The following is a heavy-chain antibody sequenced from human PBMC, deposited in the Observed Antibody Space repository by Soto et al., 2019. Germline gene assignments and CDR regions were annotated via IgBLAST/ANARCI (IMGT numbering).Heavy chain of an antibody. CDR2: IYYSGST. J-gene: IGHJ3*02. CDR3: GILEMITFGGVIGPNDAFDS. CDR1: GGSISSYD. D-gene: IGHD3-16*02. V-gene: IGHV4-59*08. Sequence: PSDTLSLTCTVYGGSISSYDWSWIRQPPGKGLEWIGYIYYSGSTNYNPSLKSRVTISVDTSKNQFSLRLTSVTAADTAVYYCGILEMITFGGVIGPNDAFDSWGQGKMVTVSS.